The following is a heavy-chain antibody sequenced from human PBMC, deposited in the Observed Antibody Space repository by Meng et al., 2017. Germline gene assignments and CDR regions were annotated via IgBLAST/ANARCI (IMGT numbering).Heavy chain of an antibody. CDR2: ISSSGSTI. J-gene: IGHJ4*02. Sequence: GGSLRLSCAASGFTFSSYEMNWVRQAPGKGLEWVSYISSSGSTIYYADSVKGRFTISRDNAKNSLYLQMNSLRAEDTAVYYCARDLMVGATRNFDYWGQGTLVTVSS. V-gene: IGHV3-48*03. CDR3: ARDLMVGATRNFDY. D-gene: IGHD1-26*01. CDR1: GFTFSSYE.